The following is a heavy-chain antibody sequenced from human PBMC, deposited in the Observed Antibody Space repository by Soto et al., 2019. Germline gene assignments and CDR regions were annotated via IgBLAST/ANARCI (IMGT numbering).Heavy chain of an antibody. V-gene: IGHV3-33*01. CDR3: ARDPGITMVRGVITYYYYYGMDV. D-gene: IGHD3-10*01. CDR2: IWYDGSNK. Sequence: GGSLRLSCAASGFTFSSYGVHWVRQAPGKGLEWVAVIWYDGSNKYYADSVKGRFTISRDNSKNTLYLQMNSLRAEDTAVYYCARDPGITMVRGVITYYYYYGMDVWGQGTTVTVYS. CDR1: GFTFSSYG. J-gene: IGHJ6*02.